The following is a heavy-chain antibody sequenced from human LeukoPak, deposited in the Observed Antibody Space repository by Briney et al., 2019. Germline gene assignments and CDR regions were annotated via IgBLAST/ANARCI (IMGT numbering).Heavy chain of an antibody. J-gene: IGHJ6*04. CDR3: ARENQITMVRGVNYYYYGMDV. Sequence: SQTLSLTCAISGDSVSSNSAAWNWIRQSPSRGLEWLGRTYYRSKWYNDYAVSVKSRITINPDTSKNQFSLQLNSVTSEDTAVYYCARENQITMVRGVNYYYYGMDVWGKGTTVTVSS. V-gene: IGHV6-1*01. D-gene: IGHD3-10*01. CDR1: GDSVSSNSAA. CDR2: TYYRSKWYN.